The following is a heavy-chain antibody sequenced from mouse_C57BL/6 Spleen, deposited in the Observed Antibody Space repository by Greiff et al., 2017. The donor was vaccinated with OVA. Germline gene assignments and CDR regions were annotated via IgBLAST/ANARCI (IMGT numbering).Heavy chain of an antibody. V-gene: IGHV5-17*01. CDR3: ARRYFDY. Sequence: EVKLVESGGGLVKPGGSLKLSCAASGFTFSDYGMHWVRQAPEQGLEWVAYISSGSGTIYYADTVKGRFTISRDNAKNTLFLQMTSLRSEDTAMYYCARRYFDYWGQGTTLTVSS. CDR2: ISSGSGTI. J-gene: IGHJ2*01. CDR1: GFTFSDYG.